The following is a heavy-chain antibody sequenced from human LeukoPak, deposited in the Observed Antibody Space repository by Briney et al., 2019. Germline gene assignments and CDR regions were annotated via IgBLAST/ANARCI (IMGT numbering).Heavy chain of an antibody. J-gene: IGHJ4*02. CDR3: ARGGNFVRGITTY. V-gene: IGHV3-7*04. CDR2: IKQDGSEE. CDR1: GSGFTFGNFA. D-gene: IGHD3-22*01. Sequence: GGSLRLSCEASGSGFTFGNFALNWVRQAPGKGLEWVANIKQDGSEENYVDSVKGRFTISRDNAKSSLYLQMNSLRAEDTAVYYCARGGNFVRGITTYWGQGTLVTVSS.